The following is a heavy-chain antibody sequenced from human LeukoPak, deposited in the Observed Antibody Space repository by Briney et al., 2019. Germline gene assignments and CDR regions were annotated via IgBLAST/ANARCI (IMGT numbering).Heavy chain of an antibody. J-gene: IGHJ4*02. CDR1: GFAFSDYW. Sequence: GGSLRLSCAASGFAFSDYWMSWVRQAPGKGLEWVANINEDGSKKHYLDSVEGRFTISRDNAKNSLYLQMNSLRAEGTAIYYCARSIPYGTTWYGRSDYWGQGTLVTVSS. CDR2: INEDGSKK. CDR3: ARSIPYGTTWYGRSDY. V-gene: IGHV3-7*03. D-gene: IGHD6-13*01.